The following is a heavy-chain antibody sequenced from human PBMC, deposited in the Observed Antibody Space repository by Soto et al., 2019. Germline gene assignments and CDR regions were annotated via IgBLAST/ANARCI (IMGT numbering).Heavy chain of an antibody. CDR2: IYTSGGT. Sequence: QVQLQESGPGLVKPSETLSLTCTVSGGSISSYYWSWIRQPAGKGLEWIGRIYTSGGTNYNPSLKSRVTMSVDTSKNQFSLKLSSVTAADTAVYYCARVDRPAGYDAFDIWGQGTMVTVSS. CDR1: GGSISSYY. D-gene: IGHD2-2*03. V-gene: IGHV4-4*07. CDR3: ARVDRPAGYDAFDI. J-gene: IGHJ3*02.